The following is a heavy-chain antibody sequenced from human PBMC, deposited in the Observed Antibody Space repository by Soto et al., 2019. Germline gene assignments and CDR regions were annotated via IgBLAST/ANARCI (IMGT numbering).Heavy chain of an antibody. J-gene: IGHJ6*02. CDR1: GYTFTGYY. CDR3: ARDQRDYYDSSCFYYYGMDV. Sequence: ASVKVSCKASGYTFTGYYMHWVRQAPGQGLEWMGWINPNSGGTNYAQKFQGWVTMTRDTSISAAYMELSRLRSDDTAVYYCARDQRDYYDSSCFYYYGMDVWGQGTTVTVSS. V-gene: IGHV1-2*04. D-gene: IGHD3-22*01. CDR2: INPNSGGT.